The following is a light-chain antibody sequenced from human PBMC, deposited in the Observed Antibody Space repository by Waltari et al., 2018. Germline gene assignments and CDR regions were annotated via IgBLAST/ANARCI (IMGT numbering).Light chain of an antibody. CDR1: SGHSSTV. CDR2: VNSDGSH. V-gene: IGLV4-69*01. CDR3: QTGGHGTWV. J-gene: IGLJ3*02. Sequence: QLVLTQSPSASASLGASVKLTCPLSSGHSSTVIAWHHQQPEKGPRYLMKVNSDGSHSKGDEIPDRFSGSSSGAERYLTISSLQSEDEADYYCQTGGHGTWVFGGGTKLTVL.